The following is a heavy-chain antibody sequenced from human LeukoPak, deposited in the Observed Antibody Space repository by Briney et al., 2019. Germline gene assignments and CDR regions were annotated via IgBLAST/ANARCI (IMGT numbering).Heavy chain of an antibody. CDR3: ASGSGDYGDPFDY. CDR1: GLTFSSHW. Sequence: GSLLLSCSASGLTFSSHWMHWVRQAPGKGLVWVARINGDGSETNYAGSVRGRFTISRDNAKSTLYLQMNSLRAEDTAVYYCASGSGDYGDPFDYWGQGTLVTVSS. V-gene: IGHV3-74*01. D-gene: IGHD4-17*01. J-gene: IGHJ4*02. CDR2: INGDGSET.